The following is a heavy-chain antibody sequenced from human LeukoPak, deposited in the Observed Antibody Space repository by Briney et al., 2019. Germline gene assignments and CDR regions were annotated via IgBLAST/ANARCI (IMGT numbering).Heavy chain of an antibody. Sequence: GGSLRPSCAASGFTFSDYYMSWIRQAPGKGLEWVSYISSSGSTIYYADSVKGRFTISRDNAKNSLYLQMNSLRAEDTAVYYCASCRRWDGYKEWGQGTLVTVSS. V-gene: IGHV3-11*04. J-gene: IGHJ4*02. CDR1: GFTFSDYY. D-gene: IGHD5-24*01. CDR2: ISSSGSTI. CDR3: ASCRRWDGYKE.